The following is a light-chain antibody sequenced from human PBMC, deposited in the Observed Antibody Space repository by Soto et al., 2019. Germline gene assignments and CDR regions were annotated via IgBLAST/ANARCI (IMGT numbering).Light chain of an antibody. CDR2: TAS. J-gene: IGKJ1*01. CDR3: MQGTHWTWT. V-gene: IGKV2-30*01. Sequence: AVMTQSPLSLPVALGQPAAISCRSGQSRVYSDGHSHLNWFQQRQGQPPRRXXYTASNRAPGVPDRFSASESGTDATLKIARVEDEDVRVYYRMQGTHWTWTFGQGTKVDIK. CDR1: QSRVYSDGHSH.